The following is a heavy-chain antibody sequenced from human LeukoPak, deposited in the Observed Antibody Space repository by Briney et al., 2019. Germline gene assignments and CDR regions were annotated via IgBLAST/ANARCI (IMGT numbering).Heavy chain of an antibody. Sequence: ASVKVSCNASGYTFTGYYMHWVRQAPGQGLEWMGWINPNSGGTNYAQKFQGRVTMTRDTSISTAYMELSRLRSDDTAVYYCARDRSGLRSSSNDYWGQGTLVTVSS. CDR1: GYTFTGYY. CDR2: INPNSGGT. D-gene: IGHD5-12*01. V-gene: IGHV1-2*02. CDR3: ARDRSGLRSSSNDY. J-gene: IGHJ4*02.